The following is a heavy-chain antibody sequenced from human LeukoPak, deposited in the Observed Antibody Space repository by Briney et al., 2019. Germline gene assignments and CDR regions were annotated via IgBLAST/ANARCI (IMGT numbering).Heavy chain of an antibody. Sequence: GGSLRLSCAASGFSFSSYGMHWVRQAPGKGLEWVAVISYDGNNKEYADTVKGRFAISRDNSKNTLYLQMNSLRAEDTALYYCAKDMDDILTGYYYYWGQGTLVTVSS. J-gene: IGHJ4*02. D-gene: IGHD3-9*01. CDR2: ISYDGNNK. CDR1: GFSFSSYG. V-gene: IGHV3-30*18. CDR3: AKDMDDILTGYYYY.